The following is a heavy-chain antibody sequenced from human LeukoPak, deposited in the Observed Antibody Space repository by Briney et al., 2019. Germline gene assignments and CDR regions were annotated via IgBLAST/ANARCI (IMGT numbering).Heavy chain of an antibody. V-gene: IGHV3-9*01. CDR3: AKEGSSWYFFFDY. D-gene: IGHD6-13*01. Sequence: PGGSLRLSCAASGFTFDDYGMHWVRQAPGKGLEWVSGISWSSGSKGYADSVKGRFTISRDNAKNSLYLQMNSLRAEDTAVYYCAKEGSSWYFFFDYWGQGTLVTVSS. CDR2: ISWSSGSK. J-gene: IGHJ4*02. CDR1: GFTFDDYG.